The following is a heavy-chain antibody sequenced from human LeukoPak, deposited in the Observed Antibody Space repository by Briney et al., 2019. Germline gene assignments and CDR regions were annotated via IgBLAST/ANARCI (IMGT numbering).Heavy chain of an antibody. Sequence: ASVKVSCKASGYTFTSNYIHWVRQAPGQGLEWMGMIYPRDGSTSYAQKFQGRVTVTRDTSTSTVHMELSGLRSEDTAVYYCARDREGFDYWGQGTLVTVSS. V-gene: IGHV1-46*01. CDR3: ARDREGFDY. CDR1: GYTFTSNY. CDR2: IYPRDGST. J-gene: IGHJ4*02.